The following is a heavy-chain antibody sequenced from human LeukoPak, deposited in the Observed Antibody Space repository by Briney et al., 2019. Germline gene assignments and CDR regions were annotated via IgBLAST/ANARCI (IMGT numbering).Heavy chain of an antibody. Sequence: SETLSLTCSVSGGSISTYYWSWLRQPPGKGLGWIGYIYYIGSTSYNPSLKSRVTISVDTSKHQFSLKLSSVTAADTAVYYCARGPVVVAGTSYYYYGMDVWGQGTTVTVSS. J-gene: IGHJ6*02. CDR2: IYYIGST. V-gene: IGHV4-59*12. CDR3: ARGPVVVAGTSYYYYGMDV. D-gene: IGHD2-15*01. CDR1: GGSISTYY.